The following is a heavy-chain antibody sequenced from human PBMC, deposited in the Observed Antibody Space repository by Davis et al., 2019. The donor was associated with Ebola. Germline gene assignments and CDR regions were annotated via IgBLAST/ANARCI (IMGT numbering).Heavy chain of an antibody. CDR3: AKGGLHNWNPLES. V-gene: IGHV3-30*06. CDR1: GFTFSDYG. CDR2: ISYDERDA. J-gene: IGHJ5*02. D-gene: IGHD1-20*01. Sequence: GGSLRLSCTASGFTFSDYGMHWVRQAPGKGLEWVAVISYDERDAYLGDSVKGRFTISRDNSKNTVYLQMNSLRGEDTAVYYCAKGGLHNWNPLESWGQGTLVVVSS.